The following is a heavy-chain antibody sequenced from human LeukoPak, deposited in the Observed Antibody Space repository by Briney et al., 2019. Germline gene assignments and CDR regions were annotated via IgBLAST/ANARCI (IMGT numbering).Heavy chain of an antibody. CDR2: INPNSGGT. CDR3: ARGRGVRDYYGMDV. Sequence: GASVKVSCKASGYTFTGHYMHWVRQAPGQGLEWMGWINPNSGGTNYAQKFQGWVTMTRDTSISTAYMELSRLRSDDTAVYYCARGRGVRDYYGMDVWGQGTTVTVSS. V-gene: IGHV1-2*04. D-gene: IGHD3-10*01. J-gene: IGHJ6*02. CDR1: GYTFTGHY.